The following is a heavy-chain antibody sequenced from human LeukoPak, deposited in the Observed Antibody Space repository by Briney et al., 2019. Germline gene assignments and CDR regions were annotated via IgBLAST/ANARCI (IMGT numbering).Heavy chain of an antibody. CDR1: GVSMSSYY. CDR3: ARDDYGDYGLDY. CDR2: ISYSGST. D-gene: IGHD4-17*01. V-gene: IGHV4-59*01. J-gene: IGHJ4*02. Sequence: KPSETLSLTCTASGVSMSSYYWSWIRQPPGKGLEWMGYISYSGSTNYNPSLKSRITISVDTSKNQFSLKLSSVTAADTAVYYCARDDYGDYGLDYWGQGTLVSVSS.